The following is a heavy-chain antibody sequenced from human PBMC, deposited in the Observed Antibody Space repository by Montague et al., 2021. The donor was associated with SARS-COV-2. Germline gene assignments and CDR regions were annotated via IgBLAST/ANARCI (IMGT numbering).Heavy chain of an antibody. D-gene: IGHD2-21*01. J-gene: IGHJ4*02. CDR2: VSHPGSA. Sequence: SETLSLTCAVYTEAFNGYYWTWIRQPPGKDLEWIGEVSHPGSAKYNPSLKSRVSISLDTYRKQVSLRLTSVTAADTATYYCARGVYNRVLFVVSPRYYFDNWGQGKMVAVSA. CDR3: ARGVYNRVLFVVSPRYYFDN. CDR1: TEAFNGYY. V-gene: IGHV4-34*01.